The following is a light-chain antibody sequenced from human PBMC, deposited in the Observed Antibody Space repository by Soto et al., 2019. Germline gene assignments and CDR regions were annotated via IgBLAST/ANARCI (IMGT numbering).Light chain of an antibody. J-gene: IGKJ4*01. CDR3: QQSYKTPLT. CDR2: EVF. V-gene: IGKV1-39*01. CDR1: QNINNY. Sequence: DIQMTQSPSSLSASVGDRVTITCRASQNINNYLNWYQHKPGQAPKVLIYEVFTLQSGVPSRFRGSGSGAFFTLTISSLQPEDFATYFCQQSYKTPLTVGGGTKLDIK.